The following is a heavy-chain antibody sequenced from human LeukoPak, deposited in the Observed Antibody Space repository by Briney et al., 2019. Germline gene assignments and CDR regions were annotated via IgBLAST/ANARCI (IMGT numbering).Heavy chain of an antibody. CDR2: ISHVGRDK. V-gene: IGHV3-30*04. Sequence: GGSLRLSCAASGFTFSSYAMHWVRQAPGKGLEWVAGISHVGRDKYYADSVKGRFTISRDNSKNTLYLQMNSLSAEDTAVYYCASRNPTTVTTNFWGQGTLVTVSS. D-gene: IGHD4-17*01. CDR1: GFTFSSYA. J-gene: IGHJ4*02. CDR3: ASRNPTTVTTNF.